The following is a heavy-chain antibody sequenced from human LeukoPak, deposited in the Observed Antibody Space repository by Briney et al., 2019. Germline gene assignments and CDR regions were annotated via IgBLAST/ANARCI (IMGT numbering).Heavy chain of an antibody. Sequence: PGGSLRLSCATSGFTFRSHAMHWVRQAPGKGLEWVANINQDGSEKYYVDSVKGRFTISRDNAKNSLFLQMNSLRAEDTAVYYCATKDGYSFDYWGQGTLVTVSS. D-gene: IGHD5-24*01. CDR3: ATKDGYSFDY. J-gene: IGHJ4*02. CDR2: INQDGSEK. V-gene: IGHV3-7*01. CDR1: GFTFRSHA.